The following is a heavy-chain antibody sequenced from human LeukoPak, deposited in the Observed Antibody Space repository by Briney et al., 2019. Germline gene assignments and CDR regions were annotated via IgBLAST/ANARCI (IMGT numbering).Heavy chain of an antibody. CDR2: IYYSGST. V-gene: IGHV4-39*01. Sequence: SETLSLTCTVSGGSISSSSYYWGWIRQPPGKGLEWIGSIYYSGSTYYNPSLKSRVTISVDTSKNQFSLKLSSVTAADTAVYYCAGLPGFWSGYVYWYFDLWGRGTLVTVSS. CDR1: GGSISSSSYY. J-gene: IGHJ2*01. CDR3: AGLPGFWSGYVYWYFDL. D-gene: IGHD3-3*01.